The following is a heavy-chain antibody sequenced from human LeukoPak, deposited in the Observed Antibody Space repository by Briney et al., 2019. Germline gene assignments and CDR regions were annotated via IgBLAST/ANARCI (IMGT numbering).Heavy chain of an antibody. Sequence: ASVKVSCKASGYTFTGYYMHWVRQAPGQGLEWMGWINPNSGDTNYAQKFQGRVTMTRDTSISTAYMELSRLTSDDTAMYYCARDRTSGYNWFDPWGQGTLVTVSS. CDR2: INPNSGDT. CDR3: ARDRTSGYNWFDP. J-gene: IGHJ5*02. CDR1: GYTFTGYY. D-gene: IGHD3-22*01. V-gene: IGHV1-2*02.